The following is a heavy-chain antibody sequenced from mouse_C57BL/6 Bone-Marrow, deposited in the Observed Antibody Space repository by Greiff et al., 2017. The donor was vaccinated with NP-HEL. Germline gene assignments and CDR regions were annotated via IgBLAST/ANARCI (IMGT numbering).Heavy chain of an antibody. CDR2: IDPSDSYT. CDR1: GYTFTSYW. V-gene: IGHV1-59*01. J-gene: IGHJ2*01. D-gene: IGHD1-2*01. CDR3: ARYGYGPSWGY. Sequence: QVQLQQPGAELVRPGTSVKLSCKASGYTFTSYWMHWVKQRPGQGLEWIGVIDPSDSYTNYNQKFKGKATLTVETSSSTAYMQLSSLTSEDSAVDDCARYGYGPSWGYWGQGTTLTVSS.